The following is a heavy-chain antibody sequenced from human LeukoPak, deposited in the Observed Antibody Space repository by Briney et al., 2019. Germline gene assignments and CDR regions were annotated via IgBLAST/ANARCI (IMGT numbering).Heavy chain of an antibody. V-gene: IGHV3-21*01. D-gene: IGHD4-17*01. Sequence: GGSLRLSCAASGFSIKTYSMTWVRQAPGKGLEWVSTISSSGGYIYYADSVKGRFTISRDTAKNSLYLQMNSLRVEDTAVYNCARLRDTVTSASDYWGQGTLVTVPS. CDR3: ARLRDTVTSASDY. J-gene: IGHJ4*02. CDR2: ISSSGGYI. CDR1: GFSIKTYS.